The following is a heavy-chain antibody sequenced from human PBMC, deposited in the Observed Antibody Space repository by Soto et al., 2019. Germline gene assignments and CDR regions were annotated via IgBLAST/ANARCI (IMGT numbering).Heavy chain of an antibody. CDR1: GFTVSSNY. D-gene: IGHD3-22*01. Sequence: EVQLVESGGGLIQPGGSLRLSCAASGFTVSSNYMSWVRQAPGKGLEWVSVISGSGGSTYYADSVKGRFTISRDNSKNTLYLQMNSLRAEDTAVYYCAQSAAPWLSFDYWGQGTLVTVSS. CDR3: AQSAAPWLSFDY. J-gene: IGHJ4*02. CDR2: ISGSGGST. V-gene: IGHV3-53*01.